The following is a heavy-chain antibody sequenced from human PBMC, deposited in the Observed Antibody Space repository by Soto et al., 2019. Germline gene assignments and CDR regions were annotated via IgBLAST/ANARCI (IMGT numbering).Heavy chain of an antibody. Sequence: EVQLVESGGGLVQPGGSLRLSCAASGFTFSSHDMHWVSQVTGKGLEWVSGIDSAGDAKYPASVKGRFTISRENAKNSLHLQMNSLRAGDTAVYYCARGGILGVIWNWFDTWGQGTLVTVSS. CDR2: IDSAGDA. V-gene: IGHV3-13*01. CDR3: ARGGILGVIWNWFDT. J-gene: IGHJ5*02. D-gene: IGHD3-10*01. CDR1: GFTFSSHD.